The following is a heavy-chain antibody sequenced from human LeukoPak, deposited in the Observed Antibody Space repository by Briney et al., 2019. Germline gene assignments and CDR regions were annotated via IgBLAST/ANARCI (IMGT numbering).Heavy chain of an antibody. Sequence: SETLSLTCTVSGVSISTDNWWAWIRQAPGKGLEWIASIYYTGLTHYNPPLRSRVTISADTSIKQVSLKLTSVTAADTAVYYCARQVPRGTWTFASWGRGTLVAVSS. CDR3: ARQVPRGTWTFAS. J-gene: IGHJ4*02. CDR1: GVSISTDNW. V-gene: IGHV4-39*01. D-gene: IGHD3/OR15-3a*01. CDR2: IYYTGLT.